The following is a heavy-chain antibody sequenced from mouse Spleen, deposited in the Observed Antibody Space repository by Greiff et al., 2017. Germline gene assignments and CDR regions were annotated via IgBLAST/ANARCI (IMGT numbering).Heavy chain of an antibody. J-gene: IGHJ3*01. Sequence: VQLQQPGAELVRPGTSVKLSCKASGYTFTSYWMHWVKQRPIQGLEWIGNIDPSDSETHYNQKFKDKATLTVDKSSSTAYMQLSSLTSEDSAVYYCARKDYDGSYFAYWGQGTLVTVSA. CDR2: IDPSDSET. CDR3: ARKDYDGSYFAY. D-gene: IGHD1-1*01. CDR1: GYTFTSYW. V-gene: IGHV1-52*01.